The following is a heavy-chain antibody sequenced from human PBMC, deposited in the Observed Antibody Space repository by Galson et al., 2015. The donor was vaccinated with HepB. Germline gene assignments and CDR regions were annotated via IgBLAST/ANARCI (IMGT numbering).Heavy chain of an antibody. CDR1: GFTFSSYG. D-gene: IGHD6-19*01. V-gene: IGHV3-21*01. J-gene: IGHJ4*02. CDR2: IGSSSSYI. CDR3: ARDLGYSSGWYWYFDY. Sequence: SLRLSCAASGFTFSSYGMHWVRQAPGKGLEWVSSIGSSSSYIYYADSVKGRFTISRDNAKNSLYLQMNSLRAEDTAVYYCARDLGYSSGWYWYFDYWGQGTLVTVSS.